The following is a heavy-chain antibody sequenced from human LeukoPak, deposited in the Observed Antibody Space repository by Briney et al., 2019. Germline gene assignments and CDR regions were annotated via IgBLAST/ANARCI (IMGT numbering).Heavy chain of an antibody. CDR1: GFTFSSYN. CDR3: TVYYYDGGNYHPTDH. V-gene: IGHV3-21*04. CDR2: ISGSGIYI. Sequence: GGSLRLSCAASGFTFSSYNMNWVRQAPGRGLEWVSSISGSGIYIYYADSLKGRFTISRDNAKNSLYLQMNSLKTEDTAIYYCTVYYYDGGNYHPTDHWGQGTLVTVSS. J-gene: IGHJ4*02. D-gene: IGHD3-10*01.